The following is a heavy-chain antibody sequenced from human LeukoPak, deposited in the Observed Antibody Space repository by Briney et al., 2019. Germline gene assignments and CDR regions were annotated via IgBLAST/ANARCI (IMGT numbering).Heavy chain of an antibody. CDR1: GFTFSSYG. D-gene: IGHD5-18*01. CDR3: AKGARSAWIQLHPVGDYFDY. V-gene: IGHV3-30*18. CDR2: ISYDGSNK. Sequence: GRSLRLSCAASGFTFSSYGMHWVRQAPGKGLERVAVISYDGSNKYYADSVKGRFTISRDNSKNTLYLQMNSLRAEDTAVYYCAKGARSAWIQLHPVGDYFDYWGQGTLVTVSS. J-gene: IGHJ4*02.